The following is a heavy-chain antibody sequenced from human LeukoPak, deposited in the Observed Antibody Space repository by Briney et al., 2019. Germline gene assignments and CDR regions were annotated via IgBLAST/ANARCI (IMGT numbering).Heavy chain of an antibody. CDR2: INYSGST. Sequence: PSETLSLTCAIYSESFSGYFWSWIRQPPGKGLEWIGEINYSGSTNYNPSLKSRVTISVDTSKNQFSLKVSSVTAADPAVYYCARVGELMVYAPHGPDDAFDIWGQGTMVTVSS. V-gene: IGHV4-34*01. CDR1: SESFSGYF. CDR3: ARVGELMVYAPHGPDDAFDI. J-gene: IGHJ3*02. D-gene: IGHD2-8*01.